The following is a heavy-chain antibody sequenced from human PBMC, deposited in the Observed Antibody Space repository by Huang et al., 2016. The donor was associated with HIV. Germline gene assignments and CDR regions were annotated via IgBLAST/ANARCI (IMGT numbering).Heavy chain of an antibody. CDR3: ARVESRRYYDSSGYYY. D-gene: IGHD3-22*01. CDR1: GGTFSSYS. V-gene: IGHV1-69*01. CDR2: IIPIFGTE. J-gene: IGHJ4*02. Sequence: KKPGSSVKVSCKASGGTFSSYSISWVRQATGQGLEWMGGIIPIFGTENYSQKFQGRVTSTADESTSTAYRELSSLRSEDTAVYYCARVESRRYYDSSGYYYWGQGTLVTVSS.